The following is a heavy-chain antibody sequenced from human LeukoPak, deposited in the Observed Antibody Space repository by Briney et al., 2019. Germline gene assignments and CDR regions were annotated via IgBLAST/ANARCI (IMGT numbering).Heavy chain of an antibody. V-gene: IGHV3-23*01. D-gene: IGHD4-17*01. CDR2: ISGSGGST. J-gene: IGHJ6*02. CDR1: GFTFSSYA. CDR3: AKARSTVTTLKYYYYGMDV. Sequence: GGSLRLSCAASGFTFSSYAMSWVRQAPGKGLGWVSAISGSGGSTYYADSVKGRFTISRDNSKNTLYLQMNSLRAEDTAVYYCAKARSTVTTLKYYYYGMDVWGQGTTVTVSS.